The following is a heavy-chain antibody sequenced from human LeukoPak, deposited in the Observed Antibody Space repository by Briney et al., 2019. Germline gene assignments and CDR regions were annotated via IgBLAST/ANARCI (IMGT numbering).Heavy chain of an antibody. Sequence: GGSLRLSCAASGFTFSSYWMHWVRQAPGKGLVRVSRISSDGSDTNYADSVKGRFTISRDNAKNTLYLPMNSLRAEDTAVYYCARGSYSLGGFDYWGQGTLVTVSS. D-gene: IGHD6-13*01. CDR3: ARGSYSLGGFDY. V-gene: IGHV3-74*01. CDR2: ISSDGSDT. CDR1: GFTFSSYW. J-gene: IGHJ4*02.